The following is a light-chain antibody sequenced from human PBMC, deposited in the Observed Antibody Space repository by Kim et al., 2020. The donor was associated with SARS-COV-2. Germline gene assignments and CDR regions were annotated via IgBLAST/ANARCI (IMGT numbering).Light chain of an antibody. Sequence: PTLSAAVGDRVPITCRASRSLNNWLAWYQQKPGKAPKLLIYDASTVESGVPSRFSGSGFGTEFTLTISSLQPDDCATYYCQHPGTFGQGSKVDIK. J-gene: IGKJ1*01. CDR2: DAS. CDR3: QHPGT. CDR1: RSLNNW. V-gene: IGKV1-5*01.